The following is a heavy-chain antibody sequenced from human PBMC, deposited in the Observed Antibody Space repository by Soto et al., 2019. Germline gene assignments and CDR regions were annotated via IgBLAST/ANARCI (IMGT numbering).Heavy chain of an antibody. CDR1: GYTFTEYY. J-gene: IGHJ6*02. CDR3: ARRLGAAGDYFYGLDV. D-gene: IGHD6-25*01. Sequence: QEQLVQSGAEVKKLGASVKVSCKGSGYTFTEYYIHWVRQAPGRGLEWMGWISPNSGRTKSAQKFQGWVTMTEDTSIATVYMELNGLKSDDTAIYFCARRLGAAGDYFYGLDVWGQGTAVIVSS. CDR2: ISPNSGRT. V-gene: IGHV1-2*04.